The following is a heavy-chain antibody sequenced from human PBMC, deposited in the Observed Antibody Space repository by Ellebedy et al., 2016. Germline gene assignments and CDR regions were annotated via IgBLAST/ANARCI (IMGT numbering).Heavy chain of an antibody. J-gene: IGHJ3*02. Sequence: GGSLRLSCGGYGFTFSSYSMNWVRQAPGKGLEWVSYISSGGSSIHYADSVKGRLTISRDNARNSLHLQMHSLRDEDTAVYYCARDVGITTDDAFDIWGQGTMVTVSS. CDR1: GFTFSSYS. CDR2: ISSGGSSI. V-gene: IGHV3-48*02. CDR3: ARDVGITTDDAFDI. D-gene: IGHD1-20*01.